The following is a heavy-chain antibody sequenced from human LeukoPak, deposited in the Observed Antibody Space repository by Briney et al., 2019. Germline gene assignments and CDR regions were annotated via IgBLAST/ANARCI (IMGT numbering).Heavy chain of an antibody. Sequence: GGSLRLSCAASGFTFSSYGMHWVRQAPGKGLEWVAFIRHDGSNKYYADSVKGRFTISRDNSKNTLYLQMNSLRAEDTAVYYCAKDEWELLRFHYYYYMDVWGKGTTVTISS. CDR3: AKDEWELLRFHYYYYMDV. J-gene: IGHJ6*03. D-gene: IGHD1-26*01. CDR2: IRHDGSNK. V-gene: IGHV3-30*02. CDR1: GFTFSSYG.